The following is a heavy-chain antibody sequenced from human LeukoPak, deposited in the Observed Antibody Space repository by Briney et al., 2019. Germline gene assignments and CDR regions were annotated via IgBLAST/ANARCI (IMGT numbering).Heavy chain of an antibody. D-gene: IGHD2-15*01. CDR3: AIVVAAYYYMDV. V-gene: IGHV1-2*02. CDR2: INPNSGGT. Sequence: ASVKVSCKASGYTFTGYYMHWVRQAPGQGLEWMGWINPNSGGTNYAQKFQGRVTMTEDTSTDTAYMELSSLRSEDTAVYYCAIVVAAYYYMDVWGKGTTVTVSS. CDR1: GYTFTGYY. J-gene: IGHJ6*03.